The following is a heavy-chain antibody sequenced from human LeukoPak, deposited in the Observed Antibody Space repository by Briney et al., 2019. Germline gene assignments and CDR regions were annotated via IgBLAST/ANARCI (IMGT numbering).Heavy chain of an antibody. CDR2: IYHSGNT. Sequence: SGTLSLTCAVSGGSISSNNWWSWVRQPPGKGLEWIGEIYHSGNTNYNPSLKSRVTISVDTSKNQFSLKLSSVTAADTAVYYCARQAPGYSYGYVYWGQGTLVTVSS. V-gene: IGHV4-4*02. D-gene: IGHD5-18*01. J-gene: IGHJ4*02. CDR3: ARQAPGYSYGYVY. CDR1: GGSISSNNW.